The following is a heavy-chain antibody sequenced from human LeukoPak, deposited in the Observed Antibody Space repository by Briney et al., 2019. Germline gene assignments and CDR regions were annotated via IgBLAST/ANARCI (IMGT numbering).Heavy chain of an antibody. CDR1: GFTFSSYA. J-gene: IGHJ1*01. CDR2: IKQDGSEK. D-gene: IGHD2-8*01. V-gene: IGHV3-7*01. CDR3: ARAVSVSRPSV. Sequence: PGGSLRLSCAASGFTFSSYAMSWVRQAPGKGLEWVANIKQDGSEKYYVDSVKGRFTISRDNAKNSLYLQMNSLRAEDTAVYYCARAVSVSRPSVWGQGTLVTVSS.